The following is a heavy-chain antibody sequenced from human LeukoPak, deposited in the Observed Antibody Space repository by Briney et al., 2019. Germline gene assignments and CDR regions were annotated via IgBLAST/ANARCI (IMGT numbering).Heavy chain of an antibody. D-gene: IGHD3-16*01. J-gene: IGHJ6*02. CDR2: INHSGST. CDR1: GGSFSGYY. Sequence: SETLSLTCAVYGGSFSGYYWSWIRQPPGKGLEWIGEINHSGSTNYNPSLKSRVTISVDTSKNQFSLKLSSVTAAVTAVYYCVWGFYYTGMDVWGQGTTVTVSS. V-gene: IGHV4-34*01. CDR3: VWGFYYTGMDV.